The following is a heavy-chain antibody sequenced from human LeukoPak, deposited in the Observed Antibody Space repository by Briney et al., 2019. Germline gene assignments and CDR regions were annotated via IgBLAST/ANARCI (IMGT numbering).Heavy chain of an antibody. Sequence: PGGSLRLSCAASGFTFSSYSMNWVRQAPGKGLEWVSSISSSSSYIYYADSVKGRFTISRDNAKNSLYLQMNSLRAEDTAVYYCARAGDREYYFDYWGQGTLVTVYS. CDR2: ISSSSSYI. J-gene: IGHJ4*02. V-gene: IGHV3-21*01. CDR3: ARAGDREYYFDY. CDR1: GFTFSSYS. D-gene: IGHD7-27*01.